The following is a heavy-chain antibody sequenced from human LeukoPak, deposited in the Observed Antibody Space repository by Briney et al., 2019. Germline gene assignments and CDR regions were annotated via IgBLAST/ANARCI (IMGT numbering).Heavy chain of an antibody. J-gene: IGHJ4*02. D-gene: IGHD2-21*02. V-gene: IGHV3-7*01. Sequence: GGSLRLSRAASGFTFSSYEMNWVRQAPGKGLEWVATINPDGSDKYYVDSVKGRFTISRDNAKNSLYLQMNSLRAEDTAVYYCARGVTDDYWGQGTLVIVS. CDR1: GFTFSSYE. CDR2: INPDGSDK. CDR3: ARGVTDDY.